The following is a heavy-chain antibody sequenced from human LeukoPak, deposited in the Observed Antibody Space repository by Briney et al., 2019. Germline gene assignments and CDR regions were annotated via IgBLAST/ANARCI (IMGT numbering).Heavy chain of an antibody. D-gene: IGHD3-10*01. Sequence: ASETLSLTCTVSGGSISSGDYYWSWIRQPPGKGLEWIGYIYSSGTTYYNPSLKSRLTISIDASKNQFSLKLTSVTAADTAFYYCARAGISMIRALHWGQGTLVTVSS. V-gene: IGHV4-30-4*01. CDR1: GGSISSGDYY. CDR3: ARAGISMIRALH. J-gene: IGHJ4*02. CDR2: IYSSGTT.